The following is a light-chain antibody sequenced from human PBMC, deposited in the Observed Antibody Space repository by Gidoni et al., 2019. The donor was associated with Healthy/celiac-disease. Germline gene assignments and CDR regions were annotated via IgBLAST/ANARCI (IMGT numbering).Light chain of an antibody. CDR1: QSVSSY. Sequence: EIVRTQAPATLSLSPGGRATLSCRASQSVSSYLAWYQQKPGQAPRLLIYDASNRATGIPARFSGRGSGTDFPLTISSLEPEDFAVYYCQQRSNWKTFGQXTKVEIK. J-gene: IGKJ1*01. V-gene: IGKV3-11*01. CDR3: QQRSNWKT. CDR2: DAS.